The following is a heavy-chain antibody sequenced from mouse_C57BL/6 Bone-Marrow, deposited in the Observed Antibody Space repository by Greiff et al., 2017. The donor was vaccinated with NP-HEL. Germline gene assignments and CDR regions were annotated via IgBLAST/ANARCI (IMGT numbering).Heavy chain of an antibody. Sequence: EVKLVESGGGLVKPGGSLKLSCAASGFTFSSYAMSWVRQTPEKRLEWVATISDGGSYTYYPDNVKGRFTISRDNAKNNLYLQMSHLKSENTAMYYCARDYKAWFSYWGQETLVTVSA. J-gene: IGHJ3*01. CDR3: ARDYKAWFSY. CDR2: ISDGGSYT. D-gene: IGHD1-3*01. V-gene: IGHV5-4*01. CDR1: GFTFSSYA.